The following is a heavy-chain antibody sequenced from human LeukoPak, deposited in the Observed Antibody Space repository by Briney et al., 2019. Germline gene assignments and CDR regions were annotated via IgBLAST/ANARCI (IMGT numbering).Heavy chain of an antibody. J-gene: IGHJ4*02. Sequence: ASVKVSCKASGYTFTSYYIHWVRQAPGQGLEWMGIINPSGGSTSYAQKFQGRVTMTRDTSTSTVYMELSSLRSEDTAVYYCARGGLGYSYGHQRRRFDYWGQGTLVTVSS. CDR2: INPSGGST. CDR3: ARGGLGYSYGHQRRRFDY. V-gene: IGHV1-46*03. CDR1: GYTFTSYY. D-gene: IGHD5-18*01.